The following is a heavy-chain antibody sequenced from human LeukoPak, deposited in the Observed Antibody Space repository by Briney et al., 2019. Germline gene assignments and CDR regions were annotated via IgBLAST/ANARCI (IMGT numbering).Heavy chain of an antibody. CDR1: GGTFSSYA. D-gene: IGHD3-16*01. V-gene: IGHV1-69*01. CDR3: ATGLRETLFDY. J-gene: IGHJ4*02. Sequence: ASVKVSCKASGGTFSSYAISWVRQAPGQGLEWMGGIIPIFGTANYAQKFQGGVTITADESTSTAYMELSSLRSEDTAVYYCATGLRETLFDYWGQGTLVTVSS. CDR2: IIPIFGTA.